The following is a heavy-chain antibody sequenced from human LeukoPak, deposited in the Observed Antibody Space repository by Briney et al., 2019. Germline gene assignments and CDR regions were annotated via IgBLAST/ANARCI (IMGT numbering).Heavy chain of an antibody. Sequence: PSETLSLTCTVSGDSISSSRYYWGWVRQPPGMGLEWIGNIYYSGDTYYNPSLKSRVTISVDTSKNQCSLNLRSVTAADTAVYYCARHPDVGWNVDYWGQGTLVTVSS. CDR2: IYYSGDT. D-gene: IGHD1-1*01. CDR1: GDSISSSRYY. V-gene: IGHV4-39*01. CDR3: ARHPDVGWNVDY. J-gene: IGHJ4*02.